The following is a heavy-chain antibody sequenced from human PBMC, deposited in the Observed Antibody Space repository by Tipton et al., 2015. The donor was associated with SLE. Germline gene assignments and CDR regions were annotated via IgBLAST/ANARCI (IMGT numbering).Heavy chain of an antibody. J-gene: IGHJ1*01. D-gene: IGHD2-2*01. CDR2: IYTSGTT. CDR3: ARSLPEYQYRVEYFQH. V-gene: IGHV4-61*02. Sequence: TLSLTCTVSGYSISSGSYYWTWIRQPAGKGLEWIGRIYTSGTTNYNPSLRSRVTMSVDTSKNQFSLKLSSVTAADTAVHYCARSLPEYQYRVEYFQHWGQGTLVTVSS. CDR1: GYSISSGSYY.